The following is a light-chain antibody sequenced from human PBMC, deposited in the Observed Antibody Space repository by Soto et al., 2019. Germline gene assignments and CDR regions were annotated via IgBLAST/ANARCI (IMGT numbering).Light chain of an antibody. CDR2: DNN. CDR3: ATWDGSLPGEV. CDR1: SSNIGNNY. Sequence: QSVLTQSPSVSAAPGQKVTISCSGSSSNIGNNYVSWYQQLPGTAPKHLIYDNNKRPSGIPDRFSGSKSGTSGTLDITGLQTGDEADYYCATWDGSLPGEVFGGGTQLTVL. J-gene: IGLJ2*01. V-gene: IGLV1-51*01.